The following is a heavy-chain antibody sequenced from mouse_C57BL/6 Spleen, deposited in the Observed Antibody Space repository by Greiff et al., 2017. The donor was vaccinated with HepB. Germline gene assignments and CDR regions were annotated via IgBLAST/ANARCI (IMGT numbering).Heavy chain of an antibody. CDR2: INPNYGTT. CDR1: GYSFTDYN. D-gene: IGHD2-12*01. Sequence: VQLQQSGPELVKPGASVKISCKASGYSFTDYNMNWVKQSNGKSLEWIGVINPNYGTTSYNQKFKGKATLTVDQSSSTAYMQFNSLKSEDSAVYYFARNTIITRYYARDYGGQGTSVTVSS. V-gene: IGHV1-39*01. CDR3: ARNTIITRYYARDY. J-gene: IGHJ4*01.